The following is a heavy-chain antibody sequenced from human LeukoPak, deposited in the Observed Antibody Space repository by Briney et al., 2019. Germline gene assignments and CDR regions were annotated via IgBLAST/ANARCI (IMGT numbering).Heavy chain of an antibody. Sequence: QPGGSLRLSCAASGFTFSNYGMHWVRQAPGKGLEWLAVTSYDGSNKYYTDSVKGRFTISRDNSKNTLYLQMNSLRTEDTAVYYCAKDGPFYYGSGSYKDYWGQGTLVTVSS. CDR1: GFTFSNYG. CDR2: TSYDGSNK. CDR3: AKDGPFYYGSGSYKDY. J-gene: IGHJ4*02. D-gene: IGHD3-10*01. V-gene: IGHV3-30*18.